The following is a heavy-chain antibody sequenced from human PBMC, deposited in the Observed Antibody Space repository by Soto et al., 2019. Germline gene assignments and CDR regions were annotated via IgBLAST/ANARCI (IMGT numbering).Heavy chain of an antibody. CDR3: ARGTGYFDY. CDR2: ISASSSQI. Sequence: EVQLVESGGGLVKPGRSLRLSCTAAGFTFGSYTINWVRQAPGKGLEWVASISASSSQIYYADSVKGRFTISRDNAKNSLYLQMISLSAEDTAVYYCARGTGYFDYWGQGTLVTVSS. V-gene: IGHV3-21*01. CDR1: GFTFGSYT. J-gene: IGHJ4*02. D-gene: IGHD1-1*01.